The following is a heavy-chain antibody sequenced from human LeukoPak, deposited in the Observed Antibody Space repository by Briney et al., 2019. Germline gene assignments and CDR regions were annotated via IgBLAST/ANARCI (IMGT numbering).Heavy chain of an antibody. CDR2: IYYSGST. CDR3: ARGRPPDP. V-gene: IGHV4-39*07. J-gene: IGHJ5*02. D-gene: IGHD6-25*01. Sequence: PSETLSLTCTVSGGSISSSSYYWGWIRQPPGKGLEWIGSIYYSGSTYYNPSLKSRVTISVDTSKNQFSLKLSSVTAADTAVYYCARGRPPDPWGQGTLVTVSS. CDR1: GGSISSSSYY.